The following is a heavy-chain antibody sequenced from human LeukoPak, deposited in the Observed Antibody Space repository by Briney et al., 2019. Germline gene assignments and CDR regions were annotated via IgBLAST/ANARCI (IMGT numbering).Heavy chain of an antibody. Sequence: GGSLRLSCAASGFTFSSYWMSWVRQAPGKGLEWVANIKQDGSEKNYLDSVKGRFTISRDNAKNSLYLQMNSLRAEDTALYYCAGQGVPEYWGQGKLVTVSS. CDR2: IKQDGSEK. CDR1: GFTFSSYW. D-gene: IGHD1-14*01. CDR3: AGQGVPEY. J-gene: IGHJ4*02. V-gene: IGHV3-7*01.